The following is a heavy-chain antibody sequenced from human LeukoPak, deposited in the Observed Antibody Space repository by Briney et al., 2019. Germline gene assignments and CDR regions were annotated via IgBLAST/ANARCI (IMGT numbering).Heavy chain of an antibody. Sequence: GGSLILSCAASGIIFSNAWMSWVRQAPGKGLEGVGRMKSESDGGTTVYAAPVKGSFTLARDESKDKLYLQMNGLKTEDTAVYSCTTNPVARGVVFWGQGTLVTVSS. V-gene: IGHV3-15*01. CDR3: TTNPVARGVVF. J-gene: IGHJ4*02. CDR2: MKSESDGGTT. CDR1: GIIFSNAW. D-gene: IGHD2-8*02.